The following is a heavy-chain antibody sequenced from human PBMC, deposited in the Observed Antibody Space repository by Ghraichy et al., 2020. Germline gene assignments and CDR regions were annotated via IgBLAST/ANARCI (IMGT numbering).Heavy chain of an antibody. CDR1: GFTFSDYA. J-gene: IGHJ4*02. CDR2: ITGGGGST. V-gene: IGHV3-23*01. Sequence: PMKVSCAASGFTFSDYALTWVRQAPGKGLEWVSTITGGGGSTSYVDSVKGRFTISRDNSKNTLYLQMNSLRAEDTAVYYCAKDSYDILTGPITWGQGTLVTVSS. D-gene: IGHD3-9*01. CDR3: AKDSYDILTGPIT.